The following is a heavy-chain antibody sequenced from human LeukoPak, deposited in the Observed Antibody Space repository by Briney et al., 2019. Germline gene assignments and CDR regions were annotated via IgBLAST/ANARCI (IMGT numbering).Heavy chain of an antibody. V-gene: IGHV1-2*02. D-gene: IGHD2-15*01. CDR2: INPNSGGT. Sequence: ASVKVSYKASGYTFTRYYMHWVRQAPGQGLEWMGWINPNSGGTNYAQKFQGRVTMTRDTSISTAYMELSRLRSDDTAVYYCATDISVVVVAATYDDAFDIWGQGTMVTVSS. J-gene: IGHJ3*02. CDR3: ATDISVVVVAATYDDAFDI. CDR1: GYTFTRYY.